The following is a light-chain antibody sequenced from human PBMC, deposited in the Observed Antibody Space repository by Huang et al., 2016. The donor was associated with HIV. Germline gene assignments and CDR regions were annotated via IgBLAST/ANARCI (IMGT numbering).Light chain of an antibody. CDR2: EAS. Sequence: DIQMTQSPSSLSASVGDRVTITCQASQDISNYLNWYQHKPGKAPKLLIYEASNLETGVPSRFSGRGAGTDYTFIISSLQPEDIATYYCQHHASFPIAFGQGTRLDIK. CDR1: QDISNY. V-gene: IGKV1-33*01. CDR3: QHHASFPIA. J-gene: IGKJ5*01.